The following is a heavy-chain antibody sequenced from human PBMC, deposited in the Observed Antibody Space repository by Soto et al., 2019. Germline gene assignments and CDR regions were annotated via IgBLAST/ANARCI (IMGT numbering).Heavy chain of an antibody. D-gene: IGHD6-19*01. V-gene: IGHV3-33*01. CDR1: GFTFSSYG. J-gene: IGHJ3*02. Sequence: GGSLRLSCAASGFTFSSYGMHWVRQAPGKGLEWVAVIWYDGSNKYYADSVKGRFTISRDNSKNTLYLQMNSLRAEDTAVYYCARDLLGLIAVAGSPAFDIWGQGTMVTVSS. CDR3: ARDLLGLIAVAGSPAFDI. CDR2: IWYDGSNK.